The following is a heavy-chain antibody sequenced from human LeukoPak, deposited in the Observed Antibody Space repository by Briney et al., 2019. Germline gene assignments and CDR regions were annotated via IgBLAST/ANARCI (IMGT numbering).Heavy chain of an antibody. CDR3: ARFRALHNWFDP. Sequence: SETLSLTCTVSGGSISSYYWSWIRQPPGKGLEWIGYIYYSGSTNYNPSLKSRVTISVDTSKNQFSLKLSSVTAADTAVYYCARFRALHNWFDPWGQGTLVTVSS. D-gene: IGHD1-26*01. CDR2: IYYSGST. V-gene: IGHV4-59*01. J-gene: IGHJ5*02. CDR1: GGSISSYY.